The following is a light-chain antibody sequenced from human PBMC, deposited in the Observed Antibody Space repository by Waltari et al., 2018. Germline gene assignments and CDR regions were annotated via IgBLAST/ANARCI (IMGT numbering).Light chain of an antibody. V-gene: IGKV4-1*01. CDR2: WAS. Sequence: DVVMTQSPDSLAVSLGERASITSQSIQSVSHYPNNKNYSAWYRQKPGQPPKLLISWASTREFGVPDRFIGSGSGTDFTLTINILQAEDVAVYYCQQYYNTPPTFGQGTKVEVQ. CDR3: QQYYNTPPT. CDR1: QSVSHYPNNKNY. J-gene: IGKJ1*01.